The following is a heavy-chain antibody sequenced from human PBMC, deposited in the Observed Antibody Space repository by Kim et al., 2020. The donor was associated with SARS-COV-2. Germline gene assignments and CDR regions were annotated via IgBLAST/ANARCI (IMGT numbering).Heavy chain of an antibody. Sequence: GGSLRLSCTSFGFSSRFTFSDSRMTWVRQAPGKGLEWVGRVKNKATGGTADYGAPVEGRFTISRDDSRNTLYLQMDSLEVDDTSVYYCTTDQKHVWGRGTTVTVSS. CDR1: GFSSRFTFSDSR. CDR3: TTDQKHV. V-gene: IGHV3-15*01. J-gene: IGHJ6*02. CDR2: VKNKATGGTA.